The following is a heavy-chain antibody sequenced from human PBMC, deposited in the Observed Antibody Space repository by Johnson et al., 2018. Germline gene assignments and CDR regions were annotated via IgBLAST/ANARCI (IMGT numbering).Heavy chain of an antibody. D-gene: IGHD3-16*02. V-gene: IGHV3-43*01. CDR3: TKDILRFSRFYHAFDV. CDR1: GFTFEDYT. Sequence: VQLVQSGGVVVQPGGSLRISCAASGFTFEDYTMHWVRQVPGKGLEWVSLISWDSGNAHYADSGKDRFPISRDNDRNSLSLQMSSLRSEDSGIYYCTKDILRFSRFYHAFDVWGHRTVVTVSP. J-gene: IGHJ3*01. CDR2: ISWDSGNA.